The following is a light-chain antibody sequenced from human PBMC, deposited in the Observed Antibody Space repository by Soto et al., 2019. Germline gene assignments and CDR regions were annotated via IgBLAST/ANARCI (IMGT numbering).Light chain of an antibody. CDR2: DAS. CDR1: QSLSTR. V-gene: IGKV1-5*01. J-gene: IGKJ2*01. CDR3: QQLNSHPRT. Sequence: DIQMTQSPSTLSASVGDRVTITCRASQSLSTRLAWYQHKPGKAPKLLIYDASSLESGVPSRFSGSGSGTEFTLTISGLQPGDVATYYCQQLNSHPRTFGQGTKLEIK.